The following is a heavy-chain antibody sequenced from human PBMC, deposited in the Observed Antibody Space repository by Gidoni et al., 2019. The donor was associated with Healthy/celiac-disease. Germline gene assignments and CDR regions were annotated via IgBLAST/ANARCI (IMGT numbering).Heavy chain of an antibody. J-gene: IGHJ4*02. CDR2: INHSGST. D-gene: IGHD2-15*01. Sequence: QVQLQQWCAGLLQPSETLSLTCAVYGASFSGYYWSWIRQPPGKGLEWIGEINHSGSTKYNPSLKSRETKSVDTSKNQFSLKLSSVTAADTAVYYCASYCSGGSCYSRDYWGQGTLVTVSS. V-gene: IGHV4-34*01. CDR3: ASYCSGGSCYSRDY. CDR1: GASFSGYY.